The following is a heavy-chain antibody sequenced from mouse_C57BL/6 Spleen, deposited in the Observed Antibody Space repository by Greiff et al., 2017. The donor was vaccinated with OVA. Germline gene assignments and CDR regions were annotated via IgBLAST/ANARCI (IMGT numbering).Heavy chain of an antibody. CDR1: GYSITSGYY. V-gene: IGHV3-6*01. Sequence: ESGPGLVKPSQSLSLTCSVTGYSITSGYYWNWIRQFPGNKLEWMGYISYDGSNNYNPSLKNRISITRDTSKNQFFLKLNSVTTEDTATYYCARESSPLYYFDYWGQGTTLTVSS. CDR2: ISYDGSN. CDR3: ARESSPLYYFDY. J-gene: IGHJ2*01.